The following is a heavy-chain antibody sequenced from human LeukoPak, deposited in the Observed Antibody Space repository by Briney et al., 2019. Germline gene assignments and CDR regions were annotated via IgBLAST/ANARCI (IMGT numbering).Heavy chain of an antibody. J-gene: IGHJ4*02. CDR1: GFTFSSYS. CDR3: TSDNYGSGSSLTYFDY. Sequence: GGSLRLSCAASGFTFSSYSMNWVRQAPGKGLEWVGRIKSKTDGGTTDYAAPVKGRFTISRDDSKNTLYLQMNSLKTEDTAVYYCTSDNYGSGSSLTYFDYWGQGTLVTVSS. V-gene: IGHV3-15*01. CDR2: IKSKTDGGTT. D-gene: IGHD3-10*01.